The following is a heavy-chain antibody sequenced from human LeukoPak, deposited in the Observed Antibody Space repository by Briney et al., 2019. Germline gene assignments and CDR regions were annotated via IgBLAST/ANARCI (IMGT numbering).Heavy chain of an antibody. CDR3: ARCSGSYSLYSNYYYYYMDV. V-gene: IGHV1-18*01. CDR2: ISAYNGNT. CDR1: GYTFTSYG. Sequence: GASVKVSCKASGYTFTSYGIGWVRQAPGQGLEWMGWISAYNGNTNYAQKLQGRVTMTTDTSTSTAYMELRSLRSDDTAVYYCARCSGSYSLYSNYYYYYMDVRGKGTTVTVSS. D-gene: IGHD1-26*01. J-gene: IGHJ6*03.